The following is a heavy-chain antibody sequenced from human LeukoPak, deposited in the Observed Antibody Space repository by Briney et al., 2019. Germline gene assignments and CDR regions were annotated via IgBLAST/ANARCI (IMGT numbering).Heavy chain of an antibody. J-gene: IGHJ4*02. CDR1: GFTFSSYA. CDR2: ISSSSSYI. D-gene: IGHD3-22*01. CDR3: ARDYYDSSGYTDY. Sequence: GGSLRLSCAASGFTFSSYAMNWVRQAPGKGLEWVSSISSSSSYIYYADSVKGRFTISRDNAKNSLYLQMNSLRAEDTAVYYCARDYYDSSGYTDYWGQGTLVTVSS. V-gene: IGHV3-21*01.